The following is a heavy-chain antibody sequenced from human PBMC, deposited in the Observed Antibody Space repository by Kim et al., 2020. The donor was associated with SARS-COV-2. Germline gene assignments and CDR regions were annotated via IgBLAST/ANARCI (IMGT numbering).Heavy chain of an antibody. J-gene: IGHJ3*02. Sequence: GGSLRLSCSASGFTFSSYAMHWVRQAPGKGLEYVSAISSNGGSTYYADSVKGRFTISRDNSKNTLYLQMSSLRAEDTAVYYCVKEGVGYAFDIWGQGTMVTVSS. V-gene: IGHV3-64D*06. CDR3: VKEGVGYAFDI. D-gene: IGHD1-26*01. CDR2: ISSNGGST. CDR1: GFTFSSYA.